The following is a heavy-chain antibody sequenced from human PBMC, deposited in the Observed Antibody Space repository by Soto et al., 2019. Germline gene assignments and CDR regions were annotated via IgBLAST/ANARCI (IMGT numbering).Heavy chain of an antibody. J-gene: IGHJ5*02. CDR3: ARAFSSDFDWFPNNWFDP. CDR2: IYHSGST. V-gene: IGHV4-30-2*01. Sequence: SETLSLTCAVSGGSISSGGYSWSWIRQPPGKGLEWIGYIYHSGSTYYNPSLKSRVTISVDRSKNQFSLKLSSVTAADTAVYYCARAFSSDFDWFPNNWFDPWGQGTLVTVSS. D-gene: IGHD3-9*01. CDR1: GGSISSGGYS.